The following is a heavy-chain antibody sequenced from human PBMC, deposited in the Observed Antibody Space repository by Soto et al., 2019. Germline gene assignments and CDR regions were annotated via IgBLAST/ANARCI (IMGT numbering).Heavy chain of an antibody. V-gene: IGHV1-18*04. J-gene: IGHJ4*02. Sequence: QVQLVQSGVEVKKPGASVKVACKASGYTFTTTYGISWVRQAPGQGLEWMGWIRSDNGNTKYAQNLQGRVTMTTDISTSTAYMELRSLRSDDTAVYYCATTVTTRTPGDNWGQGTLVTVAS. D-gene: IGHD4-17*01. CDR1: GYTFTTTYG. CDR3: ATTVTTRTPGDN. CDR2: IRSDNGNT.